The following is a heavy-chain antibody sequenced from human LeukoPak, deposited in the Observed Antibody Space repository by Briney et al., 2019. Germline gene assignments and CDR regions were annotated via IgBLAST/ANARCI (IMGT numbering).Heavy chain of an antibody. D-gene: IGHD2-8*02. CDR3: ATYRQVLLPFES. Sequence: AGSLRLSCAASGFTFSSYAMIWVRQPPGKGLEWVSSIFPSGGEIHYADSVRGRFTISRDNSKSTLSLQMNSLRAEDTAIYYCATYRQVLLPFESWGQGTLVTVSS. CDR1: GFTFSSYA. J-gene: IGHJ4*02. V-gene: IGHV3-23*01. CDR2: IFPSGGEI.